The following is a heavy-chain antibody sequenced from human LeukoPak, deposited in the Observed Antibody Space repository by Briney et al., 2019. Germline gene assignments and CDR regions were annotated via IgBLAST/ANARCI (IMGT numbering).Heavy chain of an antibody. CDR3: ARDSGDGDYEPLNS. CDR2: ISGSGGST. V-gene: IGHV3-23*01. Sequence: GGSLRLSCAASGFTFSSYAMSWVRQAPGKGLEWVSAISGSGGSTYYADSVKGRFTISRDNSKNTLYLQMNRLRAEDTAMYYCARDSGDGDYEPLNSWGPGTLVTVSS. D-gene: IGHD4-17*01. J-gene: IGHJ5*02. CDR1: GFTFSSYA.